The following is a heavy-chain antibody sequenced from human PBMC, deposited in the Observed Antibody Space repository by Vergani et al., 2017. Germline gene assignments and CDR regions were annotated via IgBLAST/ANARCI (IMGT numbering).Heavy chain of an antibody. Sequence: QVQLQESGPRQVRPSETLSLSCAVSGYSIDIGYYWAWIRQSPEKGLEWIATVYRDGSAYYNPSLQNRVTISVDKAQNHFSLELHSATASDTAVYYCARLSGSGFSEGPEYWGPGTLVTVSS. CDR3: ARLSGSGFSEGPEY. J-gene: IGHJ4*02. D-gene: IGHD5-12*01. V-gene: IGHV4-38-2*01. CDR1: GYSIDIGYY. CDR2: VYRDGSA.